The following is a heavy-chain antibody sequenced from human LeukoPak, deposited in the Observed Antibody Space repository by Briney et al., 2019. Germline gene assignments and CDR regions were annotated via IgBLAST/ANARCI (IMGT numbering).Heavy chain of an antibody. J-gene: IGHJ4*02. CDR3: ARSSGGTYFDY. D-gene: IGHD5-12*01. V-gene: IGHV3-48*01. Sequence: PGGSLRLSCAASGFTFSSYSMNWVRQAPGKGLEWLSYISGSSRTIYYADSVKGRFTISRDNAKNSLYLQMNSLRAGDTAVYYCARSSGGTYFDYWGQGTLVTVSS. CDR2: ISGSSRTI. CDR1: GFTFSSYS.